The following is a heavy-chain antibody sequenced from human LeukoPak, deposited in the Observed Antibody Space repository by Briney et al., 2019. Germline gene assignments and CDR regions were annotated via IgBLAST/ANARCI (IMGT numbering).Heavy chain of an antibody. Sequence: QLGGSLRLSCAASGFTFSSYEMNWVRQAPGKGLEWVSYISSSGSTIYYADSVKGRFTISRDNAKNSLYLQMNSLRAEDTAVYYCAVATIKDYFDYWGRGTLVTVSS. CDR3: AVATIKDYFDY. V-gene: IGHV3-48*03. CDR1: GFTFSSYE. J-gene: IGHJ4*02. CDR2: ISSSGSTI. D-gene: IGHD5-24*01.